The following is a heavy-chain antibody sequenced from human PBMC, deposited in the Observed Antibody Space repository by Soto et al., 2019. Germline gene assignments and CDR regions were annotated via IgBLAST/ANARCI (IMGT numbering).Heavy chain of an antibody. V-gene: IGHV3-30*18. CDR3: AKGGGDSSAFEI. J-gene: IGHJ3*02. CDR2: ISSDGNNQ. D-gene: IGHD6-25*01. CDR1: GFTFSSDG. Sequence: SLRLSCAASGFTFSSDGMHWFRQAPGKGLEWVAIISSDGNNQYYGESVKGRFTISRDNSKNTLYLQMNSLRAEDTAVYYCAKGGGDSSAFEIWGQGTMVTVSS.